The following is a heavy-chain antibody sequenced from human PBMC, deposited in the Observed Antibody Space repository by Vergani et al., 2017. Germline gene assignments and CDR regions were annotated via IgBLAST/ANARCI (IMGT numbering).Heavy chain of an antibody. CDR1: GASIRSSNYY. CDR2: IYYSGST. J-gene: IGHJ5*02. Sequence: QLQLQESGPGLVKPSATLSLTCSVSGASIRSSNYYWGWIRQPPGKGLEWIASIYYSGSTYYNPSRKSRFTISVDTSKNQFSLKLSSVTAADTAVYFCARHSTVEWLVKLGWIDPWGQGILVTVSS. CDR3: ARHSTVEWLVKLGWIDP. V-gene: IGHV4-39*01. D-gene: IGHD6-19*01.